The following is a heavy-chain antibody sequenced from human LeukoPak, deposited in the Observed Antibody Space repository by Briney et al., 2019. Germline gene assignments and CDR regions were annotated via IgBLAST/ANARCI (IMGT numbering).Heavy chain of an antibody. D-gene: IGHD3-10*01. CDR2: INHSGST. CDR1: GGSFSGYY. Sequence: SETLSLTCAVYGGSFSGYYWSWIRQPPGKGLEWIGEINHSGSTNYNPSLKSRVTISVDTSKNQFSLKLSSVTAADTAVYYCARWFRGVFRYYYYYMDVWGKGTTVTISS. CDR3: ARWFRGVFRYYYYYMDV. V-gene: IGHV4-34*01. J-gene: IGHJ6*03.